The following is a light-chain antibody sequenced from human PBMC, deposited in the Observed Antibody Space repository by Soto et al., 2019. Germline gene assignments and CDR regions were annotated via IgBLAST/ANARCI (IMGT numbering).Light chain of an antibody. J-gene: IGLJ2*01. CDR1: SSNIGAGYD. Sequence: QSVLTQPPSVSGAPGQRVTISCTGSSSNIGAGYDVHWYQQLPGTAPKLLIFDNSNRPSGVPDRFSGSKSDTSASLAITGLQAEDEADYYCQSYDNSLSGVVFGGGTKLTVL. V-gene: IGLV1-40*01. CDR2: DNS. CDR3: QSYDNSLSGVV.